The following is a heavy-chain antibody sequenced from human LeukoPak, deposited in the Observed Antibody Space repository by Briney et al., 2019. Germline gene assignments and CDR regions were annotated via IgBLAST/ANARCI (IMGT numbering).Heavy chain of an antibody. V-gene: IGHV3-23*01. D-gene: IGHD3-16*01. Sequence: GGSLRLSCAASGFTFITYSMTWVRQAPGRGLEWVSAITGSGAFTDYADSVKGRFTISRDNPKNTLYLQMNSLRAEDTAVYYCAKSSHAFGAFDIWGQGTMVTVSS. CDR3: AKSSHAFGAFDI. CDR2: ITGSGAFT. CDR1: GFTFITYS. J-gene: IGHJ3*02.